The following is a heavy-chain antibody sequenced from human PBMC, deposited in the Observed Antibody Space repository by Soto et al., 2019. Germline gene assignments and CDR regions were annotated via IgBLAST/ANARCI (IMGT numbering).Heavy chain of an antibody. CDR3: VRGWYNEVWGYYFDY. CDR1: GGTFSSYA. V-gene: IGHV1-69*13. CDR2: IIPIFGTA. Sequence: SVKVSCKDSGGTFSSYAISWVRQAPGQGLEWMGGIIPIFGTANYAQKFQGRVTITADESTSTAYMELSSLRVEDTAVYYCVRGWYNEVWGYYFDYWGQGTLVTVSS. J-gene: IGHJ4*02. D-gene: IGHD1-20*01.